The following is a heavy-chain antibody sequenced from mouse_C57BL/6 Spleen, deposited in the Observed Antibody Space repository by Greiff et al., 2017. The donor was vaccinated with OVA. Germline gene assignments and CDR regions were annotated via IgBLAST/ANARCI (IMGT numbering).Heavy chain of an antibody. Sequence: VKLVESGPGLVQPSQSLSITCTVSGFSLTSYGVHWVRQSPGKGLEWLGVIWRGGSTDYNAAFMSRLSITKDNSKSQVFFKMNSLQADDTAIYYCAKMGYYGTGYAMDYWGQGTSVTVSS. CDR1: GFSLTSYG. V-gene: IGHV2-5*01. CDR2: IWRGGST. CDR3: AKMGYYGTGYAMDY. J-gene: IGHJ4*01. D-gene: IGHD1-1*01.